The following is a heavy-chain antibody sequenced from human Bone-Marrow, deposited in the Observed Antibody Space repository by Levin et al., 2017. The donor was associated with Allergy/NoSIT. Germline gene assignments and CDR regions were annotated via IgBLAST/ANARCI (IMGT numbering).Heavy chain of an antibody. CDR1: NFSVTSFY. D-gene: IGHD2/OR15-2a*01. J-gene: IGHJ3*01. CDR2: VYHSGAT. CDR3: ARSGFLDVFDF. V-gene: IGHV4-59*02. Sequence: SETLSLTCSVSNFSVTSFYWSWIRQSPGKGLEWIGQVYHSGATKYNPSVKSPVTISLDTSNNLFSLKLRSVTAADTAVYYCARSGFLDVFDFWGRGTRVTVSS.